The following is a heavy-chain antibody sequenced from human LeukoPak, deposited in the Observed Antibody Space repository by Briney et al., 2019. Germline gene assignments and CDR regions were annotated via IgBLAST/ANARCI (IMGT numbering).Heavy chain of an antibody. D-gene: IGHD1-26*01. CDR3: ARGGVVGATTGFDY. CDR2: IYTSGST. V-gene: IGHV4-61*02. CDR1: GGSISSSSYY. Sequence: PSETLSLTCTVSGGSISSSSYYWSWIRQPAGKGLEWIGRIYTSGSTNYNPSLKSRVTMSVDTSKNQFSLKLSSVTAADTAVYYCARGGVVGATTGFDYWGQGTLVTVSS. J-gene: IGHJ4*02.